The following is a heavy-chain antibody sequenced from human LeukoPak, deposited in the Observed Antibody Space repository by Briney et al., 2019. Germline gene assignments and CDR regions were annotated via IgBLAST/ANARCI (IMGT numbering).Heavy chain of an antibody. Sequence: GGSLRLSCVASGLSFGNYWMDWVRQAPGKGLEWVGNIKQDGSEKYYVDSVKGRLTISRDNAKNSLYLDMNSLRVEDTAIYYCTRDFDPWGQGTLVTVSS. CDR1: GLSFGNYW. J-gene: IGHJ5*02. CDR3: TRDFDP. CDR2: IKQDGSEK. V-gene: IGHV3-7*01.